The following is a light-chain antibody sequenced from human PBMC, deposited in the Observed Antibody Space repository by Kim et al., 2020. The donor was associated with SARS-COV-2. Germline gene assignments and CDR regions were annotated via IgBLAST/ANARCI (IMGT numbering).Light chain of an antibody. J-gene: IGKJ2*01. CDR3: MQALQTPYT. CDR2: LGS. V-gene: IGKV2-28*01. CDR1: QSLLHSNGYKY. Sequence: ESASISCRSSQSLLHSNGYKYLNWYLQKPGRSPQLLIYLGSNRASGVPGRFSGSASDTDFTLKISRVEAEDVGIYYCMQALQTPYTFGQGTKLEI.